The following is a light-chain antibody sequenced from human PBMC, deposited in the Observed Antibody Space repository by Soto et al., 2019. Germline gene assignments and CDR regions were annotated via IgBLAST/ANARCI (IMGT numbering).Light chain of an antibody. CDR1: SSNIGSKT. J-gene: IGLJ1*01. CDR2: NSY. V-gene: IGLV1-44*01. Sequence: QSVLTQPPSASGTPGQRVTISCSGSSSNIGSKTVNWYQQVPGTVPKLLIYNSYQRPSGVPDRFSGSKSGTSASLAISGLQSEDDADYYCSAWDASLNGYVFGTGTKLTVL. CDR3: SAWDASLNGYV.